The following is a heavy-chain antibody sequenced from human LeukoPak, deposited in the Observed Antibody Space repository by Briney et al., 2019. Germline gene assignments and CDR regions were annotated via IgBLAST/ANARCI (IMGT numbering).Heavy chain of an antibody. D-gene: IGHD3-22*01. CDR1: GYTFTGYY. CDR3: ARERYYYDSSGYYVKDY. J-gene: IGHJ4*02. Sequence: ASVKVSCKASGYTFTGYYMHWVRQAPGQGLEWMGWINPNSGGTNYAQKFQGRVTMTRDTSISTAYMELSRLRSDDTAVYYCARERYYYDSSGYYVKDYWGQGTLVTVSS. CDR2: INPNSGGT. V-gene: IGHV1-2*02.